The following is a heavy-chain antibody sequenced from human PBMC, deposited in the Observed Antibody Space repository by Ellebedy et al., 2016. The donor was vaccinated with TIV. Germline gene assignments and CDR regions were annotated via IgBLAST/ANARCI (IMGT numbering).Heavy chain of an antibody. V-gene: IGHV1-18*01. Sequence: AASVKVSCKASGYTFTSYGINWVRQAPGQGLEWMGWISAYNVNTNYAQNLQGRVTMTTDTSTRTAFMDLRSLRSDDTAVYYCARVSGSYYKSSSSAYFDYWGQGTLVTVSS. CDR1: GYTFTSYG. CDR3: ARVSGSYYKSSSSAYFDY. J-gene: IGHJ4*02. D-gene: IGHD1-26*01. CDR2: ISAYNVNT.